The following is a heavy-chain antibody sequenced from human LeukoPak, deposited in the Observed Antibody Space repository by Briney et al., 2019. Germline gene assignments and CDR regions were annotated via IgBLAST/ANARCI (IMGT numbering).Heavy chain of an antibody. J-gene: IGHJ4*02. V-gene: IGHV1-24*01. CDR1: GYTLTELS. D-gene: IGHD3-10*01. CDR2: FDPEGGET. CDR3: ARLNAYGSIRPSLYYFDY. Sequence: ASVKVSCKVSGYTLTELSMHWVRQAPGKGLEWMGGFDPEGGETIYAQKFQGRVTITADKSTSTAYMELSSLRSEDTAVYYCARLNAYGSIRPSLYYFDYWGQGTLVTVSS.